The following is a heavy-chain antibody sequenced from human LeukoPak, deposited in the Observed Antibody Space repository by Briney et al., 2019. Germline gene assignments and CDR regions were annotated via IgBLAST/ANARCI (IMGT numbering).Heavy chain of an antibody. V-gene: IGHV1-18*01. Sequence: ASVKVSCKASGYTFSSYGIGWVRQAPGQGLEWMGWISAYNGNTNYAQKLQGRVTMTTDTSTSTAYMELRSLRSDDPAVYYCAREDSYGYRGLWYWGQGTLVTVSS. J-gene: IGHJ4*02. CDR2: ISAYNGNT. CDR3: AREDSYGYRGLWY. CDR1: GYTFSSYG. D-gene: IGHD5-18*01.